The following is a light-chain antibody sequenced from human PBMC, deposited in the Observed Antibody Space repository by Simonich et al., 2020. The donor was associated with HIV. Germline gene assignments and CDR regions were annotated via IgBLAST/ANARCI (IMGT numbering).Light chain of an antibody. V-gene: IGLV1-40*01. CDR3: QSSDSSLWV. J-gene: IGLJ3*02. CDR2: GNT. CDR1: SSNIGAGYD. Sequence: QSVLTQPPSVSGAPGQRVTISCTGSSSNIGAGYDVHWYQQVPGTAPKLLIYGNTNRPSGVPDRFSGSKSGTSASLAITGLQAEDEADYYCQSSDSSLWVFGGGTKLTVL.